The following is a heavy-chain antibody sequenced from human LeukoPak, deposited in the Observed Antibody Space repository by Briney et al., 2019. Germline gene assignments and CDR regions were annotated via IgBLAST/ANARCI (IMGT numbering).Heavy chain of an antibody. CDR3: ARDLLRFLEWLYTTYYYYGMDV. V-gene: IGHV3-30-3*01. Sequence: PGGSLRLSCAASGFTFSSYAMHWVRQAPGKGLEWVAVISYDGSNKYYADSVKGRFTISRDNSKNTLHLQMNSLRAEDTAVYYCARDLLRFLEWLYTTYYYYGMDVWGQGTTVTVSS. CDR1: GFTFSSYA. D-gene: IGHD3-3*01. J-gene: IGHJ6*02. CDR2: ISYDGSNK.